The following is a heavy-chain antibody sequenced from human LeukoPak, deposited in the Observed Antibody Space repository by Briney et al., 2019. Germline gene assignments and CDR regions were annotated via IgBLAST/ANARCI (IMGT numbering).Heavy chain of an antibody. CDR3: ARDPGSSGSTFDY. CDR1: GFTFSSYE. CDR2: ISSSGSTI. J-gene: IGHJ4*02. V-gene: IGHV3-48*03. Sequence: GGSLRLSCAASGFTFSSYEMNWVRQAPGKGLEWVAYISSSGSTIYYADSVKGRFTISRDNAKNSLYLQMNSLRAEDTAVYYCARDPGSSGSTFDYWGQGTLVTVSS. D-gene: IGHD3-22*01.